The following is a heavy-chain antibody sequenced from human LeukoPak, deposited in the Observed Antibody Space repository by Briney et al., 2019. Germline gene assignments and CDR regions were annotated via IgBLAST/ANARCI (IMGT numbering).Heavy chain of an antibody. CDR2: INPNSGGT. CDR3: ARESSYCSGGSCYSGTNYFDY. J-gene: IGHJ4*02. D-gene: IGHD2-15*01. Sequence: ASVKVSCKASGYTFTDYYMHWVRQAPGQGLEWMGWINPNSGGTNYAQKFQGRVTMTRDTSISTAYMELSRLRSDDTAVYYCARESSYCSGGSCYSGTNYFDYWGQGTLVTVSS. CDR1: GYTFTDYY. V-gene: IGHV1-2*02.